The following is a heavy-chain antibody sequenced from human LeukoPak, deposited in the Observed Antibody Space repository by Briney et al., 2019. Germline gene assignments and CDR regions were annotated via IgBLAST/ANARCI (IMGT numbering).Heavy chain of an antibody. CDR2: ISGSGGST. CDR3: AKTIGYYGSGAPDY. J-gene: IGHJ4*02. D-gene: IGHD3-10*01. V-gene: IGHV3-23*01. Sequence: GGSLRLSCAASGFTFSSYAMSWVRQAPGKGLEWVSAISGSGGSTYYADSVKGRFTISRDNSKNTLYLQMNSLRAEDTAVYYCAKTIGYYGSGAPDYWGQGTLVAVSS. CDR1: GFTFSSYA.